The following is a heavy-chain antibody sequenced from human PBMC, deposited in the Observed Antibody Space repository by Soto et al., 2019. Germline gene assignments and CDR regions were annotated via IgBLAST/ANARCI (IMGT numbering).Heavy chain of an antibody. Sequence: SVKVSCKASGGTFSSYAISWVRRAPGQGLEWMGGIIPIFGRANYAQKFQGRVTIAADESTSTAYMELSSLRSEDTAVYYCAEARGYYDILTGYSLMASDYRGKGTLLTVSS. J-gene: IGHJ4*02. V-gene: IGHV1-69*13. D-gene: IGHD3-9*01. CDR2: IIPIFGRA. CDR1: GGTFSSYA. CDR3: AEARGYYDILTGYSLMASDY.